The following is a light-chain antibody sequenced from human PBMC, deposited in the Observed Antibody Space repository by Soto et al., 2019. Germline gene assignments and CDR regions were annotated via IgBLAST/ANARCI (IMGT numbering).Light chain of an antibody. Sequence: EVVMTQSPGTLSVSLVESATLSCRASQSVDGYLAWYQQKPGQAPRLLIYDASNRATGIPARFSGSGSGTDFTLTISSLEPEDFAVYYCQQRSNWPPPITFGQGTRLEIK. J-gene: IGKJ5*01. CDR2: DAS. V-gene: IGKV3-11*01. CDR3: QQRSNWPPPIT. CDR1: QSVDGY.